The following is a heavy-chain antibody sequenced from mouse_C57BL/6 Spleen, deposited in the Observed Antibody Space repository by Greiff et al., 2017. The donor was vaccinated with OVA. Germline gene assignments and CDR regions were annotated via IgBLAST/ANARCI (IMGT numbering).Heavy chain of an antibody. Sequence: QVQLQQPGAELVKPGASVKLSCKASVYTFTSYWMQWVKQRPGQGLEWIGEIDPSDSYTNYNQKFKGKATLTVDTSSSTAYMQLSSLTSEDSAVYYCARGDYYGMMFAYWGQGTLVTVSA. D-gene: IGHD1-1*01. CDR2: IDPSDSYT. J-gene: IGHJ3*01. V-gene: IGHV1-50*01. CDR3: ARGDYYGMMFAY. CDR1: VYTFTSYW.